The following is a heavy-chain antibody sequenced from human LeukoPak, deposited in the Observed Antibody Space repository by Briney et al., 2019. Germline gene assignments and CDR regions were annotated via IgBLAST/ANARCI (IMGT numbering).Heavy chain of an antibody. J-gene: IGHJ4*02. CDR2: IYYSGST. D-gene: IGHD1-26*01. Sequence: PSETLSLTCTVSGGSMSSRSYYWGWIRQPPGKGLEWIGSIYYSGSTYYSPSLKSRVTISVDTSKNQFSLKLSSVTAADTAVYYCARSYSGSCYEVDYWGQGTLVTVSS. V-gene: IGHV4-39*01. CDR1: GGSMSSRSYY. CDR3: ARSYSGSCYEVDY.